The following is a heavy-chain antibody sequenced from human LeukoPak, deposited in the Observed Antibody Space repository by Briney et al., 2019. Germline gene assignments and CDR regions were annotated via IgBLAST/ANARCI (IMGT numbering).Heavy chain of an antibody. D-gene: IGHD5-18*01. CDR1: GFTFSSYG. V-gene: IGHV3-33*01. J-gene: IGHJ4*02. CDR3: ARPIGYSSPADY. Sequence: PGRSLRLSCAASGFTFSSYGMHWVRQAPGKGLEWVAVIWYDGSSKYYADSVKGRFTISRDNSKNTLYLQMNSLRAEDTAVYYCARPIGYSSPADYWGQGTLVTVSS. CDR2: IWYDGSSK.